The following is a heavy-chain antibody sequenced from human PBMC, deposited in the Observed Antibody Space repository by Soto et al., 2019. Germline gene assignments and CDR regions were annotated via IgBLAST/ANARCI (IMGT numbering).Heavy chain of an antibody. CDR3: ARAYGSGYMDV. CDR2: IYYSGST. V-gene: IGHV4-31*03. D-gene: IGHD3-10*01. J-gene: IGHJ6*02. CDR1: GGSISSGDYY. Sequence: PSETLSLTCTVSGGSISSGDYYWSWIRQLPGKDLEWIAYIYYSGSTYYNPSLKSRVTISVDTSKNQFSLKLSSVTAADTAVYYCARAYGSGYMDVWGQGTTVTVSS.